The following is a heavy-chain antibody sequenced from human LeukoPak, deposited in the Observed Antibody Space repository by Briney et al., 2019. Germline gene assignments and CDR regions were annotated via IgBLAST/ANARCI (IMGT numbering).Heavy chain of an antibody. CDR3: AMATMPPWFDY. Sequence: PGGSLRLSCAASGFTVSSNYMSWVRQAPGKGLEWVSVIYSGGSTYYADSVKGRFAISRDNSKDTLYLQMNSLRAEDTAVYYRAMATMPPWFDYWGQGTLVTVSS. D-gene: IGHD5-24*01. CDR1: GFTVSSNY. CDR2: IYSGGST. J-gene: IGHJ4*02. V-gene: IGHV3-53*01.